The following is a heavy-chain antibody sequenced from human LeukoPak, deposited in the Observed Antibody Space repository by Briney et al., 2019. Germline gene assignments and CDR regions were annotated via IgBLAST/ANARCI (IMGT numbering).Heavy chain of an antibody. J-gene: IGHJ5*02. CDR1: GGSISSGGYY. Sequence: SETLSLTCTVSGGSISSGGYYWSWIRQHPGKGLEWIGYIYYSGSTYYNPSLKSRVTIPVDTSKNQFSLKLSSVTAADTAVYYCARGSEYFGWFDPWGQGTLVTVSS. V-gene: IGHV4-31*03. CDR3: ARGSEYFGWFDP. CDR2: IYYSGST. D-gene: IGHD3-9*01.